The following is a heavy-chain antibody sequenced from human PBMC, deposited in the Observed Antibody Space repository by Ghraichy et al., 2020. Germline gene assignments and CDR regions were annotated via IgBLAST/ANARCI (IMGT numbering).Heavy chain of an antibody. Sequence: GGSLRLSCVASGFTFSSYAMHWVRQAPGKGLEWVAVISYDGSTKYYADSVKGRFIISRDNSKNTLYLQMNSLRAEDTTVYYCARTSFTMIVSFDYWGRGTLVTVSS. CDR2: ISYDGSTK. D-gene: IGHD3-22*01. CDR1: GFTFSSYA. V-gene: IGHV3-30-3*01. CDR3: ARTSFTMIVSFDY. J-gene: IGHJ4*02.